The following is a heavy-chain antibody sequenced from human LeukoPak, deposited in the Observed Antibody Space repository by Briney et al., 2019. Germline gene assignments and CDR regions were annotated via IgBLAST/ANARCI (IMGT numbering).Heavy chain of an antibody. Sequence: GGSLRLSCAASGFTFSNFAMMWVRQAPGTGLQWVSSITGYGATFYADSVRGRFTIFRDTSMNTLFLQMNSLGAEDTAVYYCAKGAAAGKVDWFDPWGQGTLVTVSS. CDR1: GFTFSNFA. J-gene: IGHJ5*02. CDR3: AKGAAAGKVDWFDP. D-gene: IGHD6-13*01. V-gene: IGHV3-23*01. CDR2: ITGYGAT.